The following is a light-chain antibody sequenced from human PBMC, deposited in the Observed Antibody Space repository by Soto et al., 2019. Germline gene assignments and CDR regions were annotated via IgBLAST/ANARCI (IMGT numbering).Light chain of an antibody. J-gene: IGLJ1*01. CDR3: SSYTTSNTRQIV. CDR2: DVS. Sequence: SALTQPASVSGSPGQSINISYTGTSSDVGGYNYVSWYQHHPGKAPKLIIYDVSNRPSGVSNPFSGSKSGNTASLTISGLQPEDEADYYCSSYTTSNTRQIVFGTGTKVTVL. V-gene: IGLV2-14*03. CDR1: SSDVGGYNY.